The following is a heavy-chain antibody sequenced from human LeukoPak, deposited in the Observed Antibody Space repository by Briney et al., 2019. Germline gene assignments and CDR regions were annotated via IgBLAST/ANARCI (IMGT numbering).Heavy chain of an antibody. J-gene: IGHJ6*03. CDR3: ARDRHVPGLYYYYMDV. V-gene: IGHV3-48*01. Sequence: GGSLRLSCEGSGFSLSAYNMNWVRQAPGKGLESVSYISSSSATIFYADSVKGRFTISRDNAKNSLYLQMNSLRPEDTAVYFCARDRHVPGLYYYYMDVWGKGTAVTVSS. CDR2: ISSSSATI. D-gene: IGHD6-6*01. CDR1: GFSLSAYN.